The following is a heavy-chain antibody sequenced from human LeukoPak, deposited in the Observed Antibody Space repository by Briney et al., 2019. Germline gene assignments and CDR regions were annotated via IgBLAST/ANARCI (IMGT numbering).Heavy chain of an antibody. J-gene: IGHJ4*02. V-gene: IGHV1-46*01. CDR2: TNPSGGST. D-gene: IGHD3-22*01. CDR1: GYTFTSYY. Sequence: ASVKVSCKASGYTFTSYYMHWVRQAPGQGLEWMGITNPSGGSTSYAQKFQGRVTMTRDMSTSTVYMELSSLRSEDTGVYYCARDMTYAYYYDSSGLEYWGQGTLVTVSS. CDR3: ARDMTYAYYYDSSGLEY.